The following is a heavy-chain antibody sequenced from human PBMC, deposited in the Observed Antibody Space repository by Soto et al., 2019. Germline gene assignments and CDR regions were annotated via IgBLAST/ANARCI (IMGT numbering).Heavy chain of an antibody. CDR1: GFTFTTFG. Sequence: QVQLVESGGGVVQPGGSLRLSCTASGFTFTTFGIHWVRQAPGKGLEWVALISYDGHNKYYSDSVKGRFTISRDNYKNTLSLQMNSLRAEDTAVYYCAKDLQAYGDYNYYYYGMYVWGEGTTVSLAS. J-gene: IGHJ6*02. D-gene: IGHD4-17*01. V-gene: IGHV3-30*18. CDR3: AKDLQAYGDYNYYYYGMYV. CDR2: ISYDGHNK.